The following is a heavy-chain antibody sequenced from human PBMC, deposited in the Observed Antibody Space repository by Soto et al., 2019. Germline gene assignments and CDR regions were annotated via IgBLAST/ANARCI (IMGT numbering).Heavy chain of an antibody. J-gene: IGHJ4*02. Sequence: GESLKISCEGSGYTFTNYCIVWVRQMSGKGLEWMGIIFPGDSDTRYSPSFQGQVTISADKSINTAYLQWSSLKASDSAMYYCARSSGIAVAPDFWGQGTLVTVPS. CDR1: GYTFTNYC. CDR2: IFPGDSDT. D-gene: IGHD6-19*01. V-gene: IGHV5-51*01. CDR3: ARSSGIAVAPDF.